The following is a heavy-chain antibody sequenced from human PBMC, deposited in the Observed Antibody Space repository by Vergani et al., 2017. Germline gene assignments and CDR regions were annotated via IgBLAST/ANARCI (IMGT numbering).Heavy chain of an antibody. D-gene: IGHD2-2*01. CDR3: ARADIVVVPAATDQGSGWDFVRSGAFDY. CDR1: GFTFSSYS. V-gene: IGHV3-21*01. Sequence: EVQLVESGGGLVKPGGSLRLSCAASGFTFSSYSMNWVRQAPGKGLEWVSSISSSSSYIYYADSVKGRFTISRDNAKNSLYLQMNSLRAEDTAVYYCARADIVVVPAATDQGSGWDFVRSGAFDYWGQGTLVTVSS. J-gene: IGHJ4*02. CDR2: ISSSSSYI.